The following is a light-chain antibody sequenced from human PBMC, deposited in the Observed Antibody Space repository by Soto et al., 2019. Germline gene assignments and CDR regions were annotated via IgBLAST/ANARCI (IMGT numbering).Light chain of an antibody. J-gene: IGKJ4*01. V-gene: IGKV3-11*01. CDR2: DAS. Sequence: EIVLTQSPATLSLSPGERATLSCRASQSVSSYLAWYQQKPGQAPRLLIYDASNRATGIPARFSGSGSGTDFTLTISSLEPEDFAVYYCQQRSNWPPFPLTFGGGTKVEIK. CDR1: QSVSSY. CDR3: QQRSNWPPFPLT.